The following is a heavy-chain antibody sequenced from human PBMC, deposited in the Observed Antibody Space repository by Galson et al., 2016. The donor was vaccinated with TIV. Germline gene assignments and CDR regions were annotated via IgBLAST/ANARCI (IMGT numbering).Heavy chain of an antibody. Sequence: SLRLSCAASGFTFSDYTMTWVRQAPGKGPEWVSSVSPGSSYIYYADSVKGRFTVSRDNAKNSLFLQMNSLRAEDTAMYYCASSSCYHPLVNWFDPWGQGTLLTVSS. CDR2: VSPGSSYI. CDR3: ASSSCYHPLVNWFDP. CDR1: GFTFSDYT. V-gene: IGHV3-21*01. J-gene: IGHJ5*02. D-gene: IGHD3-22*01.